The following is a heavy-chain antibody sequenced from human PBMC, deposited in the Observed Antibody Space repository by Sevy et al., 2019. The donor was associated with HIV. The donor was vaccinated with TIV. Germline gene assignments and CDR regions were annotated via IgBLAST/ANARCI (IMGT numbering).Heavy chain of an antibody. V-gene: IGHV1-2*02. J-gene: IGHJ4*02. Sequence: ASVKVSCKASGYTFTGYYIHWVRQAPGQGLEWMGWINPNSAGTNYAQKFQGRVTMTRDTSISTAYMELSRLRSDDTAVYYCARTVHIRDLYFDYWGQGTLVTVSS. CDR2: INPNSAGT. CDR1: GYTFTGYY. D-gene: IGHD1-20*01. CDR3: ARTVHIRDLYFDY.